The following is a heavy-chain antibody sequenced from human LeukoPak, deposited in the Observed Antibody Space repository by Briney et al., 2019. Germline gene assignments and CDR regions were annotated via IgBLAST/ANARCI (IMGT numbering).Heavy chain of an antibody. Sequence: GASVKVSCKASGYTFTGYYMHWVRQAPGQGLEWMGWINPNSGGTNYAQKFQGRVTMTRDTSISTAYMELSRLRSDDTAVYYCARAAHPIARQVVPAAYEDYWGQGTLVTVSS. J-gene: IGHJ4*02. CDR2: INPNSGGT. CDR1: GYTFTGYY. CDR3: ARAAHPIARQVVPAAYEDY. V-gene: IGHV1-2*02. D-gene: IGHD2-2*01.